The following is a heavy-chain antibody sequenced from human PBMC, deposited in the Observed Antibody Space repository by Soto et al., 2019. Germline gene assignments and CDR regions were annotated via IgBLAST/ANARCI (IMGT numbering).Heavy chain of an antibody. J-gene: IGHJ6*02. CDR3: ARGYGSSPNMELRFGMDV. CDR1: GYILTGYS. Sequence: QVYLVQSGAEVRRPGASVKVSCTAFGYILTGYSLHCVRQAPGQGLEWMGWIDPNSGATNSAEKFHGRVSMTRDTSISAAYLELSSLRSDDTAVYYCARGYGSSPNMELRFGMDVWGQGTTISVSS. D-gene: IGHD5-18*01. V-gene: IGHV1-2*02. CDR2: IDPNSGAT.